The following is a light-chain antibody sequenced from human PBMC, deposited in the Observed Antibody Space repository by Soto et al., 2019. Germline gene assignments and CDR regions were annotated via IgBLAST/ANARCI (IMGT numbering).Light chain of an antibody. CDR3: QQSYSTPWT. CDR2: AAS. CDR1: QSITSY. J-gene: IGKJ1*01. Sequence: DIQMTQSPPSLSASVGDRVTITCRASQSITSYLNWYHQKPAKAPKLLIYAASSLQSGVPSRFSGSGSGTDFTLTISSLQPEDFATYHCQQSYSTPWTFGQGTKVDIK. V-gene: IGKV1-39*01.